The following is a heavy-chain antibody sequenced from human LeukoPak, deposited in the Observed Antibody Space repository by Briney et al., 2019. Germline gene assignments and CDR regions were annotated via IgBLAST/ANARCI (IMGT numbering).Heavy chain of an antibody. CDR1: GFTFSNHA. J-gene: IGHJ4*02. D-gene: IGHD1-26*01. CDR2: ISGSGGST. CDR3: AKGRSGSYSPTWDY. V-gene: IGHV3-23*01. Sequence: GGSLRLSCAASGFTFSNHAMSWVRQAPGKGLEWVSGISGSGGSTNYADSVKGRFTISRDNSKNTLYLQMNSLRAEDTAVYYCAKGRSGSYSPTWDYWGQGTLVTVSS.